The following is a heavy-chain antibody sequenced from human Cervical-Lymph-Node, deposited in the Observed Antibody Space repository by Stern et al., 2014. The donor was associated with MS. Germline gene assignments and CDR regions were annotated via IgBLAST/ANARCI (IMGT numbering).Heavy chain of an antibody. CDR3: ASGRRLGELGDR. CDR2: INGYNGNT. V-gene: IGHV1-18*01. Sequence: VQLVQPGPEVKKPGASVKVSCRASGYTFSRIDFSWVRQAPGQGLEWMGWINGYNGNTNYAQKLQDRVTMTTDTSTNTAYMELRSLRSDDTAVYYCASGRRLGELGDRWGQGTLVTVSS. J-gene: IGHJ4*02. CDR1: GYTFSRID. D-gene: IGHD3-16*01.